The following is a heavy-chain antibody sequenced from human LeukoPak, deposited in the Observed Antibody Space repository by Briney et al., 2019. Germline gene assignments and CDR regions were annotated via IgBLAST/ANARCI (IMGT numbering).Heavy chain of an antibody. V-gene: IGHV5-51*01. CDR2: IYPGDSDT. CDR3: ARXHYFQTIADAFDL. Sequence: GESLQISCKGSENSFSKYWIAWLRQMPGKGLEWMGIIYPGDSDTRYSPSFQGQVTISVDKSITTAYLHWSSLKASDTAMYYXARXHYFQTIADAFDLWGQGTMVTVSS. D-gene: IGHD2/OR15-2a*01. CDR1: ENSFSKYW. J-gene: IGHJ3*01.